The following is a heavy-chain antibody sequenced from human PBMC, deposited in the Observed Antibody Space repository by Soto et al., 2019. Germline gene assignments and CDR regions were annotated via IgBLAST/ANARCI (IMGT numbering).Heavy chain of an antibody. CDR2: ISSSSSYI. CDR1: GFTFSSYS. V-gene: IGHV3-21*01. CDR3: ARGSGDIVVVPAAVVFDY. Sequence: VQLVESGGGLVKPGGSLRLSCAASGFTFSSYSMNWVRQAPGKGLEWVSSISSSSSYIYYADSVKGRFTISRDNAKNSLYLQMNSLRAEDTAVYYCARGSGDIVVVPAAVVFDYWGQGTLVTVSS. J-gene: IGHJ4*02. D-gene: IGHD2-2*01.